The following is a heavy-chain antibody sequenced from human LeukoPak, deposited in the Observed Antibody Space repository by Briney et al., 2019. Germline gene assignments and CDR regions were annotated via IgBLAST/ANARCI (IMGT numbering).Heavy chain of an antibody. V-gene: IGHV4-61*02. CDR1: GGSISSGSYY. Sequence: SQTLSLTCTVSGGSISSGSYYWSWIRQPAGKGLEWIGRIYTSGSTNYNPSLKSRATISVDTSKNQFSLKLSSVTAADTAVYYCARDLELDAFDIWGQGTMVTVSS. D-gene: IGHD1-7*01. J-gene: IGHJ3*02. CDR2: IYTSGST. CDR3: ARDLELDAFDI.